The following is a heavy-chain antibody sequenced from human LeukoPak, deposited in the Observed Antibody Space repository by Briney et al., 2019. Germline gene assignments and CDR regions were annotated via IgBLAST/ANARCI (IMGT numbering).Heavy chain of an antibody. J-gene: IGHJ5*02. V-gene: IGHV4-38-2*02. Sequence: SETLSLTCTVSGYSISSGYYWGWIRQPPGKGLEWIGCIYHSGSTYYNPSLKSRVTISVDTSKNQFSLKLSSVTAADTAVYYCARDFYGSGSWNWFDPWGQGTLVTVSS. CDR2: IYHSGST. CDR1: GYSISSGYY. D-gene: IGHD3-10*01. CDR3: ARDFYGSGSWNWFDP.